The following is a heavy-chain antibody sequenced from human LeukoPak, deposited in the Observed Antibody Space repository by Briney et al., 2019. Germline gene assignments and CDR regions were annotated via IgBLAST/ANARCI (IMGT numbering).Heavy chain of an antibody. CDR2: FTHLETT. V-gene: IGHV4-34*01. CDR3: ARGNRRLGYYGSGSRLPYDS. Sequence: SETLSLTCAVYGGSFRGYYWTWIRQSPGKGLEWLGEFTHLETTNYNPSLKSRVTVSVGTSKNQFSLSLTSVTAADTAVYFCARGNRRLGYYGSGSRLPYDSWGQGTLVTVSS. CDR1: GGSFRGYY. D-gene: IGHD3-10*01. J-gene: IGHJ5*02.